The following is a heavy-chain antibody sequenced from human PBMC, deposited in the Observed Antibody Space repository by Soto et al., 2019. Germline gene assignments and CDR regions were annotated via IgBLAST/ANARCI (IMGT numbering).Heavy chain of an antibody. Sequence: QITLKESGPTLVKPTQTLTLTCTFSGFSLSTSGVGVGWIRQPPGKALEWLALIYWDDDKRYSPSLKSRLTITKDTSKNQVVLTMTNMDPVDTATYYCAHWMYYDFWSGYKNWFDPWGQGTLVTVSS. CDR1: GFSLSTSGVG. V-gene: IGHV2-5*02. CDR3: AHWMYYDFWSGYKNWFDP. CDR2: IYWDDDK. J-gene: IGHJ5*02. D-gene: IGHD3-3*01.